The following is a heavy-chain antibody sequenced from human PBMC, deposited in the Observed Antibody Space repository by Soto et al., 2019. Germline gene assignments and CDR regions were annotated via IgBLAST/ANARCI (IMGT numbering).Heavy chain of an antibody. J-gene: IGHJ6*02. Sequence: GSLRLSCAASGFTFSRYSMHWVRQAPGKGLEWVSSISSRSTYVYYADSVRGRFTISRDSAENSLYLHMNSLRAEDTAVYYCARDEGGETTFYYYYGMDVWGQGTTVTVSS. CDR2: ISSRSTYV. CDR1: GFTFSRYS. V-gene: IGHV3-21*01. D-gene: IGHD3-16*01. CDR3: ARDEGGETTFYYYYGMDV.